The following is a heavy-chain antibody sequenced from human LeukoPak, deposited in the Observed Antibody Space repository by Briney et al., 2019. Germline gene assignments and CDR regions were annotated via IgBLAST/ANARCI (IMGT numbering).Heavy chain of an antibody. CDR3: ASVGAMAVSGDDY. CDR2: IDPSDSYT. J-gene: IGHJ4*02. D-gene: IGHD6-19*01. Sequence: GESLRISCKGSGYSFTTYYITWVRQMPGKGLEWMGRIDPSDSYTNYSPSFQGHVTISADKSISTAYLQWNSLKASDTAMYYCASVGAMAVSGDDYWGQGTLVTVSS. V-gene: IGHV5-10-1*01. CDR1: GYSFTTYY.